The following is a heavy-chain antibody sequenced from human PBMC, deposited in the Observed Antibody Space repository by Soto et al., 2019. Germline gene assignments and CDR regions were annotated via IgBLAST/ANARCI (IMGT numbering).Heavy chain of an antibody. D-gene: IGHD3-3*01. V-gene: IGHV4-61*01. Sequence: QVQLQESGPGLVKPSETLSLTCSVSGDSVSRGTYYWSWIRQSPERGLEWIAYSSYSVSTSYNPFFKRRATMSEHKSKNQFSRRLRSLTAEDTAVYYCARQKSGLEFYIYLGPWGPGTLVTVSS. CDR1: GDSVSRGTYY. J-gene: IGHJ5*02. CDR3: ARQKSGLEFYIYLGP. CDR2: SSYSVST.